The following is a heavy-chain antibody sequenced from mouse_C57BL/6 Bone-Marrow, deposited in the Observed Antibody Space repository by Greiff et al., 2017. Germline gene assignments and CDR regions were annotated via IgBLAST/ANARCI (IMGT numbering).Heavy chain of an antibody. CDR1: GFTFSDYG. J-gene: IGHJ4*01. Sequence: EVQVVESGGGLVKPGGSLKLSCAASGFTFSDYGMHWVRQAPEKGLEWVAYISSGSSTIYYADTVKGRFTISRDNAKNTLFLQMTSLRSEDTAMYYCARHEYPSYAMDYWGQGTSVTVSS. CDR3: ARHEYPSYAMDY. CDR2: ISSGSSTI. D-gene: IGHD5-1*01. V-gene: IGHV5-17*01.